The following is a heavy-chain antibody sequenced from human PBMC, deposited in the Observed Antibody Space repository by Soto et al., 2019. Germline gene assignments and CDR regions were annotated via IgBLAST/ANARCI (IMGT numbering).Heavy chain of an antibody. Sequence: EVQLVESGGGLVQPGGSLRLSCAASGFTFSSYAMHWVRQAPGKGLEYVSAISSNGGSTYYANSVKGRFTISRDNSKNTLYLQMGSLRAEDMAVYYCARLYSSSTDIDYWGQGTLVTVSS. J-gene: IGHJ4*02. D-gene: IGHD6-6*01. CDR2: ISSNGGST. CDR1: GFTFSSYA. CDR3: ARLYSSSTDIDY. V-gene: IGHV3-64*01.